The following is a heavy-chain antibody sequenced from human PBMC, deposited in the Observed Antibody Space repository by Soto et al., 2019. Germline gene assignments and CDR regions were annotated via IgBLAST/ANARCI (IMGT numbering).Heavy chain of an antibody. CDR3: AKDLEYSSSSYYYYGMDV. CDR1: GFTFSSYG. V-gene: IGHV3-30*18. J-gene: IGHJ6*02. CDR2: ISNDGSNK. Sequence: QVQLVESGGGVVQPGRSLRLSCAASGFTFSSYGMHWVRQAPGKGLEWVAVISNDGSNKYYADSVKGRFTISRDNSKNTLYLQMNSLRAEDTAVYYCAKDLEYSSSSYYYYGMDVWGQGTTVTVSS. D-gene: IGHD6-6*01.